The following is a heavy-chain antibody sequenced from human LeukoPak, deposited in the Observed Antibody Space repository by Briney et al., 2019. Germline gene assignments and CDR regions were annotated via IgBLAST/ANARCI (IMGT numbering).Heavy chain of an antibody. Sequence: GGSLRLSCAASEFAFSSYSMNWVRQAPGKGLEWVSSISSSSSYIYYADSVKGRFTISRDNAKNSLYLQMNSLRAEDTAVYYCARDGGYYDSSGYYPSYYYYGMDVWGQGTTVTVSS. J-gene: IGHJ6*02. V-gene: IGHV3-21*01. CDR1: EFAFSSYS. CDR2: ISSSSSYI. CDR3: ARDGGYYDSSGYYPSYYYYGMDV. D-gene: IGHD3-22*01.